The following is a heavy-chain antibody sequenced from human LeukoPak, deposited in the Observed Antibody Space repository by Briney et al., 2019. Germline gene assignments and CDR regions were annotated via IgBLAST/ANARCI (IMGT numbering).Heavy chain of an antibody. Sequence: PGRSLRLSCAASGFTFNIYPMHWVRQAPGKGLEWVAVIWYDGSNKYYADSVKGRFTISRDNSKNTLYLQMNSLRAEDTAVYYCARCIRESSGWSPFDYWGQGTLVTVSS. V-gene: IGHV3-33*08. CDR3: ARCIRESSGWSPFDY. CDR2: IWYDGSNK. D-gene: IGHD6-19*01. J-gene: IGHJ4*02. CDR1: GFTFNIYP.